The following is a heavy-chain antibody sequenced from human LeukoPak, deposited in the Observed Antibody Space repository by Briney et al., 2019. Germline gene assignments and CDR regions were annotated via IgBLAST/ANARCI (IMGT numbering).Heavy chain of an antibody. CDR1: GFTFSSYA. CDR3: ANERGYNYGYSFDY. D-gene: IGHD5-18*01. V-gene: IGHV3-30-3*02. CDR2: IPNDGSKT. J-gene: IGHJ4*02. Sequence: GGSLRLSCAASGFTFSSYAMHWVRQAPGKGLEWVAAIPNDGSKTYYADSVKGRFTISRDNSKNTLYLQMNSLRAEDTAVYYCANERGYNYGYSFDYWGQGILVTVSS.